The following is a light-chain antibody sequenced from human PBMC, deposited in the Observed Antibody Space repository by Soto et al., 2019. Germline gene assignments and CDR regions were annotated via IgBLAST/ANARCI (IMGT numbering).Light chain of an antibody. CDR1: QSVSSD. J-gene: IGKJ3*01. Sequence: EIVMTQSPDTLSVSPGEGVTLSCRASQSVSSDLAWYQQKPGQSPRLLMYGASTRATDIPARFSGGGSGKKFTLTISSLQSEDVAISYCQQYHDWPPITFGPGTKVEIK. V-gene: IGKV3-15*01. CDR3: QQYHDWPPIT. CDR2: GAS.